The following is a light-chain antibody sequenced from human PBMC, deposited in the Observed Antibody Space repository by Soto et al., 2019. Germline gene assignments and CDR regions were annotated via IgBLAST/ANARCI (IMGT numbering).Light chain of an antibody. CDR2: GAS. Sequence: EIVLTQSPGTLSLSPGERATLSCRASQSVSSSFLAGYQQKPGQAPRLLIYGASSRATGTPDRFSGSGSGTDITLTISRLEPEDFAVYHCQQYGSPPRTFGLGTKVEIK. CDR1: QSVSSSF. J-gene: IGKJ1*01. CDR3: QQYGSPPRT. V-gene: IGKV3-20*01.